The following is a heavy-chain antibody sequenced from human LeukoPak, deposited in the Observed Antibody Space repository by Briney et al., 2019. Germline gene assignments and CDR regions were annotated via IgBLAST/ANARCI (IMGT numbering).Heavy chain of an antibody. J-gene: IGHJ4*02. V-gene: IGHV1-2*02. CDR2: INPKSGGT. Sequence: ASVKVSCKASVYTFTAYYLHWVRQAPGQGLEWMGWINPKSGGTNYAQKFQGRVTMTRDTSITTAYMELSRLSSDDTAVYYCARGADSSSSAWGQGTLVTVSS. D-gene: IGHD6-6*01. CDR3: ARGADSSSSA. CDR1: VYTFTAYY.